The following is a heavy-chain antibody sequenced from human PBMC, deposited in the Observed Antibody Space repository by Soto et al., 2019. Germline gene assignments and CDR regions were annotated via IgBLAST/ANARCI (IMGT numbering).Heavy chain of an antibody. J-gene: IGHJ6*03. D-gene: IGHD5-12*01. CDR2: ISSNNVTT. Sequence: EVQLVESGGGVVQPGGSLRLSCVASGFTFSSYSLSWVRQAPGKGLEWVSYISSNNVTTYYADSVNGRFIISRDNAKNSLNLQMKSLRADDTAVYYCARRDYNYLGYMDVWGKGTTVTVSS. V-gene: IGHV3-48*01. CDR3: ARRDYNYLGYMDV. CDR1: GFTFSSYS.